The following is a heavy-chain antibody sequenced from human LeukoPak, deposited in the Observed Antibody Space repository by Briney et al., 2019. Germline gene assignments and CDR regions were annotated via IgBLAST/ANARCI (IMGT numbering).Heavy chain of an antibody. J-gene: IGHJ2*01. Sequence: KPSETLSLTCTVSGGSISSYYWSWIRQPPGKGLEWIGYIYYSGSTNYNPSLKSRVTISVDTSKNQFSLKLSSVTAADTAVYYCARTVEVYDILTGYSALWYFDLWGRGTLVTVSS. CDR1: GGSISSYY. V-gene: IGHV4-59*01. CDR3: ARTVEVYDILTGYSALWYFDL. CDR2: IYYSGST. D-gene: IGHD3-9*01.